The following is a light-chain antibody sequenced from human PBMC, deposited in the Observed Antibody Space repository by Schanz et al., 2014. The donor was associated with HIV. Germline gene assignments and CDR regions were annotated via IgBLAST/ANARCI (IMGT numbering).Light chain of an antibody. CDR3: QQYNNWPPLT. CDR2: GAS. Sequence: EIVMTQSPAILSVSPGDTVTLSCRASQSISNNLAWYQQKPGQPPRLLIYGASTRATGLPARFSGGGSGTDFTLTISSLQSEDFAVYYCQQYNNWPPLTFGGGTKVEIK. CDR1: QSISNN. J-gene: IGKJ4*01. V-gene: IGKV3-15*01.